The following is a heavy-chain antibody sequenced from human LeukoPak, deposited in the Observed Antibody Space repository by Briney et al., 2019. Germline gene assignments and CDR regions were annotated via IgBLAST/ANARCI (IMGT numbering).Heavy chain of an antibody. CDR2: ISSSGSTI. D-gene: IGHD2-2*02. J-gene: IGHJ4*02. Sequence: PGGSLRLSCAASGFTFSDYYMSWIRHAPGKGLEWVSYISSSGSTIYYADSVKGRFTISRDNAKNSLYLQMNSLRAEDTAVYYCARVGYCSSTSCYTHFDFWGQGTLVTVSS. CDR1: GFTFSDYY. CDR3: ARVGYCSSTSCYTHFDF. V-gene: IGHV3-11*01.